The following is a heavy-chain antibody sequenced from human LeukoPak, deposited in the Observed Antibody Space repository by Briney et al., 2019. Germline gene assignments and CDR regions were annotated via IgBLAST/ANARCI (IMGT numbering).Heavy chain of an antibody. J-gene: IGHJ4*02. CDR3: AAVSRAAAGSFDY. CDR1: GYTLTELS. V-gene: IGHV1-24*01. Sequence: ASVRVSCKVSGYTLTELSMHWVRQAPGKGLEWMGGFDPEDGETIYAQKFQGRVTMTEDTSTDRAYMELSSLRSEDTAVYYCAAVSRAAAGSFDYWGQGTLVTVSS. D-gene: IGHD6-13*01. CDR2: FDPEDGET.